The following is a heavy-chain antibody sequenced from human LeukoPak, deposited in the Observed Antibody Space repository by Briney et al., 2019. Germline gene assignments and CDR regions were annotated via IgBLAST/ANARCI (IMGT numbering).Heavy chain of an antibody. D-gene: IGHD3-10*01. CDR2: ISGSGGST. V-gene: IGHV3-23*01. Sequence: PGGSLRLSRAASGFTFSSYAMSWVRQAPGKGLEWVSAISGSGGSTYYADSVKGRFTISRDNSKNTLYLQMNSLRAEDTAVYYCAKVHRLGEWFGTDYWGQGTLVTVSS. CDR1: GFTFSSYA. CDR3: AKVHRLGEWFGTDY. J-gene: IGHJ4*02.